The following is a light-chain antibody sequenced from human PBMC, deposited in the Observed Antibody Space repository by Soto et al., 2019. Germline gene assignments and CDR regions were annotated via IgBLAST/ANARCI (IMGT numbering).Light chain of an antibody. CDR2: GAS. Sequence: EIVLTQSPGTLSLSPGERATLSCRASRSVSSSYLAWYQQKPGQAPRLLIYGASSRATGIPDRFSGSGSGTDFTLTISRLGPEDFAVYYCQQYLNLPWTFGQGTKVDIK. CDR1: RSVSSSY. CDR3: QQYLNLPWT. J-gene: IGKJ1*01. V-gene: IGKV3-20*01.